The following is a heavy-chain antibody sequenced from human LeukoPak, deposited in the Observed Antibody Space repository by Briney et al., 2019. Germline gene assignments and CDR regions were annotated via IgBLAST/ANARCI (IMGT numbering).Heavy chain of an antibody. CDR1: GGSISDYY. J-gene: IGHJ6*03. CDR2: IYYSGGT. Sequence: SETLSLTCTVSGGSISDYYWTWIRQPPGKGLEWIGYIYYSGGTNYNPSVKSRVTISVDTSKNQFSLKPSSVTAADTAVYYCARRAAAVGTYYMDVWGKGTTVTVSS. V-gene: IGHV4-59*01. CDR3: ARRAAAVGTYYMDV. D-gene: IGHD6-13*01.